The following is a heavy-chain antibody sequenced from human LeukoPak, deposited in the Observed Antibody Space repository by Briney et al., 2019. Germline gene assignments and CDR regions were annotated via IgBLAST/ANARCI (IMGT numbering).Heavy chain of an antibody. CDR3: ARARTYFDY. CDR2: MSASGGTT. CDR1: GFTFSSYG. J-gene: IGHJ4*02. Sequence: GGSLRLSCAASGFTFSSYGMSWVRQAPGEGLEWVSIMSASGGTTFYADSVKGRFTISRDNSKNTLYLQMNSLGADDTAVYYCARARTYFDYWGQGTLVTVSS. V-gene: IGHV3-23*01.